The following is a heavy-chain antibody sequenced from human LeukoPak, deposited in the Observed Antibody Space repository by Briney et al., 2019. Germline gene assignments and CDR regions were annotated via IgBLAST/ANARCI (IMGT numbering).Heavy chain of an antibody. CDR2: INSDGSST. Sequence: GGSLRLSCAASGFTFSSYWMHWVRQAPGKGLVWVSRINSDGSSTNYADSVKGRFTISRDNAKNTLYLQMNSLRAEDTAVYYCAREGYYDSSGSFDYWGQGTLVTVSS. D-gene: IGHD3-22*01. CDR1: GFTFSSYW. V-gene: IGHV3-74*01. CDR3: AREGYYDSSGSFDY. J-gene: IGHJ4*02.